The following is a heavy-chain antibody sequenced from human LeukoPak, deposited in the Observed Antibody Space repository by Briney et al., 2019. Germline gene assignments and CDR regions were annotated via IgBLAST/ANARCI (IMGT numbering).Heavy chain of an antibody. Sequence: ASVKVSCKASGYTFTSYGISWVRQAPGQGLEWMGWISAYNGNTNYAQKLQGRVTMTTDTSTSTAYMELRSLRSEDTAMYYCARRDSRGFSFDYWGQGTLVTVSS. D-gene: IGHD3-22*01. V-gene: IGHV1-18*01. CDR2: ISAYNGNT. J-gene: IGHJ4*02. CDR3: ARRDSRGFSFDY. CDR1: GYTFTSYG.